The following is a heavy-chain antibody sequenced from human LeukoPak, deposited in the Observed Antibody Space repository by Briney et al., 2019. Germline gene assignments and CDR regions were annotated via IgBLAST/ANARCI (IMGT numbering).Heavy chain of an antibody. CDR3: ARGLAVAGT. Sequence: GGSLRLSCAASGFTFSSYSMNWVRQAPGKGLEWVSSISSSSSSIYYADSVKGRFTISRDNAKNSLYLQMNSLRAEDTAVYYCARGLAVAGTWGQGTLVTVSS. CDR1: GFTFSSYS. J-gene: IGHJ5*02. D-gene: IGHD6-19*01. V-gene: IGHV3-21*01. CDR2: ISSSSSSI.